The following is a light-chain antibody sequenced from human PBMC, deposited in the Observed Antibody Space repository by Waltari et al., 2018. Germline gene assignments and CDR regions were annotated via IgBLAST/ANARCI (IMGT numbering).Light chain of an antibody. CDR2: DVS. V-gene: IGLV2-11*01. CDR3: CSYTGTYTHWV. CDR1: SNDVGAYNY. Sequence: QSALTQPRSVSGSPGQSVTISCTGTSNDVGAYNYVSWHQQHPGKAPKLMIYDVSKRPSGVPDRFSASKSGNTASLTISGLQAWDEADYYCCSYTGTYTHWVFGGGTKLTVL. J-gene: IGLJ3*02.